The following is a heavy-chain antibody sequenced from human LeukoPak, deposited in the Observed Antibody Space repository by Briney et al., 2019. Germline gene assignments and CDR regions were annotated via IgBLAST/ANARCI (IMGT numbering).Heavy chain of an antibody. Sequence: SQTLSLTCTVSGGSISSYYWSWIRQPPGKGLEWIGYIYYSGSTNYNPSLKSRVTISVDTSKNQFSLKLSSVTAADTAVYYCARRPLSSWYDYWGQGTLVTVSS. CDR1: GGSISSYY. J-gene: IGHJ4*02. D-gene: IGHD6-13*01. CDR2: IYYSGST. V-gene: IGHV4-59*08. CDR3: ARRPLSSWYDY.